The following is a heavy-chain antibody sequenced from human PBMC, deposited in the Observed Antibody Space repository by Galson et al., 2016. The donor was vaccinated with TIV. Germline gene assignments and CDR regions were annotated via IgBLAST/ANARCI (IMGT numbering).Heavy chain of an antibody. V-gene: IGHV1-69*13. Sequence: SVKVSCKASGGTFRSYTILWVRQAPGQGLEWLGGIIPIYATTNYAQNFQGRVTLTADASASTVYMELGSLRSGDTAVYFCSRAPPEGYNSDQYFQHWGQGTRVTVSS. D-gene: IGHD1-20*01. J-gene: IGHJ1*01. CDR2: IIPIYATT. CDR3: SRAPPEGYNSDQYFQH. CDR1: GGTFRSYT.